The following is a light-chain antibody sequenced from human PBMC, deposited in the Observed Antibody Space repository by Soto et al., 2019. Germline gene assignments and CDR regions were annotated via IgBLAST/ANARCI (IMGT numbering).Light chain of an antibody. CDR3: SSYTSSATRVV. V-gene: IGLV2-14*03. J-gene: IGLJ2*01. CDR2: DVT. Sequence: QSALTQPASVSGSPGQSITISCSGTGSDVGGYKYVSWYQRHPGKAPTLIIYDVTNRPSGVSDRFSGSKSGNTASLTISALQAEDGADYYCSSYTSSATRVVFGGGTKLTVL. CDR1: GSDVGGYKY.